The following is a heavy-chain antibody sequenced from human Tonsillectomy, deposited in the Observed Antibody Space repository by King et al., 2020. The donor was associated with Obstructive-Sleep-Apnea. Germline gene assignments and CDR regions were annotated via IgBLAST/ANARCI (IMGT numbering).Heavy chain of an antibody. D-gene: IGHD3-10*01. CDR2: IYYSGST. V-gene: IGHV4-39*07. Sequence: QLQESGPGLVKPSETLSLTCTVSGGSISSSSYYWGWIRQPPGKGLEWIGSIYYSGSTYYNPSLTSRVTISVDTSKNQFSLKLSSVTAADTAVYYCARGGGVLLWFGANDAFDIWGQGTMVTVSS. CDR3: ARGGGVLLWFGANDAFDI. CDR1: GGSISSSSYY. J-gene: IGHJ3*02.